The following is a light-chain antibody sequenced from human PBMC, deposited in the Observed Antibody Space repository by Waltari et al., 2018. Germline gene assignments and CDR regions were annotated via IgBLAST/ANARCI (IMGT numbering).Light chain of an antibody. CDR3: AAWDDSLSWV. V-gene: IGLV1-47*01. Sequence: QSVLTQPPSVSGNPGQRITISCSGSSSNIGSHNVYWYQQVPGTAPRLLIYWNNQRPSGVPNRCSGSKSGTSASLAISGLRSEDEADYYCAAWDDSLSWVFGGETHLTFL. CDR1: SSNIGSHN. J-gene: IGLJ3*02. CDR2: WNN.